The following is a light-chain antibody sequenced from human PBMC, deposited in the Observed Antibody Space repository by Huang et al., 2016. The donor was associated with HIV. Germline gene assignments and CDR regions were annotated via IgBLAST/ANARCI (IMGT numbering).Light chain of an antibody. J-gene: IGKJ2*01. CDR1: QSISSW. Sequence: DIQMTQSPSTLSASVGDRVTITCRASQSISSWLAWYQQKPGQAPKLLIYDASSLESGVPSRFSGSESGTEFTLAISSLQPDDFATYYCQQYNTYPYTFGQGTKLDIK. V-gene: IGKV1-5*01. CDR3: QQYNTYPYT. CDR2: DAS.